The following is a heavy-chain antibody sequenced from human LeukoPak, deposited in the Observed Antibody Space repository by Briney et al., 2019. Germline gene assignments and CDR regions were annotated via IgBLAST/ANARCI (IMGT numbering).Heavy chain of an antibody. CDR3: ARDFFYGYGKFSDY. CDR2: ISGSGGST. J-gene: IGHJ4*02. D-gene: IGHD5-18*01. CDR1: GFSFSNYA. Sequence: PGGSLRLSCAASGFSFSNYAMSWVRQAPGKGLEWVSAISGSGGSTFYADSVKGRFTISRDNSKNTLSLQMNSLRAEDTAVYYCARDFFYGYGKFSDYWGQGTLVTVSS. V-gene: IGHV3-23*01.